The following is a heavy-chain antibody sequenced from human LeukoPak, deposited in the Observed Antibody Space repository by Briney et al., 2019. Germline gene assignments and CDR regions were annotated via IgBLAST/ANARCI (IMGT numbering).Heavy chain of an antibody. CDR2: ISHDGTND. J-gene: IGHJ6*03. Sequence: PGKSLRLSCAASIPTFKHPAIQCVRQAPGKGLEWVTVISHDGTNDYYRDSVKGRFTISRDNSKNTVLLQMNSLSPDDTAVYYFVRRPTYYYMDVWGKGTTVTVSS. CDR3: VRRPTYYYMDV. CDR1: IPTFKHPA. V-gene: IGHV3-30*04.